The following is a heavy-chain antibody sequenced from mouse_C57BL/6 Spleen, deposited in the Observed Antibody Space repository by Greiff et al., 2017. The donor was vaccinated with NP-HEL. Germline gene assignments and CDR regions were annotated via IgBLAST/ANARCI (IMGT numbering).Heavy chain of an antibody. D-gene: IGHD2-10*01. Sequence: VQLQQPGAELVKPGASVKLSCKASGYTFTSYWMQWVKQRPGQGLEWIGEIDPSDSYTNYNQKFKGKATLTVDTSSSTAYMQLSSLTSEDSAVYYCARSYYGNPYYAMDYWGQGTSVTVSS. CDR2: IDPSDSYT. CDR3: ARSYYGNPYYAMDY. V-gene: IGHV1-50*01. J-gene: IGHJ4*01. CDR1: GYTFTSYW.